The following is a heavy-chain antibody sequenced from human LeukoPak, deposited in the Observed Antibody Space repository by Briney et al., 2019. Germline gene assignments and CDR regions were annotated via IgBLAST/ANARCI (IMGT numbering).Heavy chain of an antibody. CDR3: ARDPSTYYDSSGYSGH. Sequence: SQTLSLTCTVSGGSISSGDYYWSWIRQPPGKGLGCIGYIYYSGSTYYNPSLKSRVTISVDTSKNQFSLKLSSVTAADTAVYYCARDPSTYYDSSGYSGHWGQGTLVTVSS. CDR1: GGSISSGDYY. V-gene: IGHV4-30-4*08. D-gene: IGHD3-22*01. CDR2: IYYSGST. J-gene: IGHJ4*02.